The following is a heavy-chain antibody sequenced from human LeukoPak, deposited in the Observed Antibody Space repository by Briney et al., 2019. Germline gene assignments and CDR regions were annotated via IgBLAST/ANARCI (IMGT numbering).Heavy chain of an antibody. Sequence: PGGSLRLSCAASGFTFSTCAIQWVRQAPGRGLEWVSSVSPSGGETFYAASVKGRFTISRDESQNTVYLQLSSLSAEDTAVYYWARRLNWGFSDFWGQGTLVTVSS. D-gene: IGHD7-27*01. V-gene: IGHV3-23*01. CDR2: VSPSGGET. CDR3: ARRLNWGFSDF. CDR1: GFTFSTCA. J-gene: IGHJ4*02.